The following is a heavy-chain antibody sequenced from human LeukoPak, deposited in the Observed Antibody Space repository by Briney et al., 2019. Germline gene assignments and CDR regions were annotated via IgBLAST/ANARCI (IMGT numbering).Heavy chain of an antibody. D-gene: IGHD3-3*01. CDR2: IYYSGST. CDR3: ARGRQYYDFWSGYYTAFDY. CDR1: GGSISSSSYY. Sequence: SETLSLTCTVSGGSISSSSYYWGWIRQPPGKGLEWIGGIYYSGSTYYNPSLKSRVTISVDTSKNQFSLKLSSVTAADTAVYYRARGRQYYDFWSGYYTAFDYWGQGTLVTVSS. J-gene: IGHJ4*02. V-gene: IGHV4-39*07.